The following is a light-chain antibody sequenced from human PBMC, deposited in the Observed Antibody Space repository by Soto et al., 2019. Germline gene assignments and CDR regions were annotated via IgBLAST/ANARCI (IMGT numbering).Light chain of an antibody. V-gene: IGKV2-28*01. J-gene: IGKJ1*01. CDR2: LAS. CDR1: QSLVYYNGNNY. CDR3: MQGTHRPPT. Sequence: DIVMTQSQLSLPVTPGEPVSISCRSSQSLVYYNGNNYLDWYVQKPGQSPQLLIYLASIRSSGVPDRFSGSGSGTNFTLKISRVEAEDVGVYYCMQGTHRPPTFGQGTKVDI.